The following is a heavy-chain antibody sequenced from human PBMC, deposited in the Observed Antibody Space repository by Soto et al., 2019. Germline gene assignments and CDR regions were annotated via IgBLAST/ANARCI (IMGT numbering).Heavy chain of an antibody. Sequence: ASVKVSCKASGYTFTSYAMHWVRQAPGQRLEWMGWINAGNGNTKYSQKFQGRVTITRDTSASTAYMELSSLRPEDTAVYYCARDCSGGSCYLAMDYWGQGTLVTVSS. D-gene: IGHD2-15*01. CDR1: GYTFTSYA. J-gene: IGHJ4*02. V-gene: IGHV1-3*01. CDR3: ARDCSGGSCYLAMDY. CDR2: INAGNGNT.